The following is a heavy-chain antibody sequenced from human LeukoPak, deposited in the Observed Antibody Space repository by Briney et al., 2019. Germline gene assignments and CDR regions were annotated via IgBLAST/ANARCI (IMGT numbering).Heavy chain of an antibody. V-gene: IGHV3-23*01. Sequence: PGGSLRLSCAASGFTFSSYGMSWVRQAPGKGLEWVSAISGSGGSTYYADSVKGRFTISRDNSKNTLYLQMNSLRAEDTAVYYCAKAPWYGSGSYYVYWGQGTLVTVSS. CDR3: AKAPWYGSGSYYVY. CDR1: GFTFSSYG. D-gene: IGHD3-10*01. CDR2: ISGSGGST. J-gene: IGHJ4*02.